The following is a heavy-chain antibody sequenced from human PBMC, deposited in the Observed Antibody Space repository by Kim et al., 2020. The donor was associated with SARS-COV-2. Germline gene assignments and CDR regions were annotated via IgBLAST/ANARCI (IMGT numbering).Heavy chain of an antibody. V-gene: IGHV4-59*13. CDR3: ARWDYYTMIVGQDAFDI. CDR2: IYYSGST. J-gene: IGHJ3*02. Sequence: SETLSLTCTVSGGSISSYYWSWIRQPPGKGLEWIGYIYYSGSTNYNPSLKSRVTISVDTSKNQFSLKLSSVTAADTAVYYCARWDYYTMIVGQDAFDIWGQGTMVTVSS. D-gene: IGHD3-22*01. CDR1: GGSISSYY.